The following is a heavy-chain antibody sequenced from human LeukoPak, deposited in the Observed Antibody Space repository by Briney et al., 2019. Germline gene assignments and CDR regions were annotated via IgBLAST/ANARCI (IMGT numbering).Heavy chain of an antibody. CDR3: AKTRWSIRYFDY. CDR2: ISSSNSYI. CDR1: GFIFSSYW. J-gene: IGHJ4*02. V-gene: IGHV3-21*01. Sequence: GGSLRLSCAASGFIFSSYWMSWVRQAPGKGLEWVSSISSSNSYIYYADSVKGRFTISRDNAKNSLYLQMNSLRAEDTAVYYCAKTRWSIRYFDYWGQGTLVTVSS. D-gene: IGHD2-8*02.